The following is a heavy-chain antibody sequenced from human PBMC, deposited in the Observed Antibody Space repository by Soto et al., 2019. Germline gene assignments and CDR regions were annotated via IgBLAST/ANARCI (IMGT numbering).Heavy chain of an antibody. V-gene: IGHV3-72*01. CDR1: GFTFSDHY. D-gene: IGHD5-12*01. J-gene: IGHJ4*02. Sequence: PGGSLRLSCAASGFTFSDHYMDWVRQSPGKGLEWVGRSRNKARSYTTDYAASVKGRFTISRDDSKSSVYLQMNSLKTEDTAVYYCGRGLPTTGFHYWGQGILGTVSS. CDR2: SRNKARSYTT. CDR3: GRGLPTTGFHY.